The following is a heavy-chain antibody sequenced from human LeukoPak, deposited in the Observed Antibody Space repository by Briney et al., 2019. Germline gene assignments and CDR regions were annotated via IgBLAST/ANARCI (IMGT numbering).Heavy chain of an antibody. CDR3: ARTLALAAGANYYYYYMDV. CDR2: IYYSGST. V-gene: IGHV4-59*01. Sequence: PSETLSLTCTVSGVSISSYYWSWIRQPPGKGLEWIGYIYYSGSTNYNPSLKSRVTISVDTSKNQFSLKLSSVTAADTAVYYCARTLALAAGANYYYYYMDVWGKGTTVTVSS. J-gene: IGHJ6*03. D-gene: IGHD1-26*01. CDR1: GVSISSYY.